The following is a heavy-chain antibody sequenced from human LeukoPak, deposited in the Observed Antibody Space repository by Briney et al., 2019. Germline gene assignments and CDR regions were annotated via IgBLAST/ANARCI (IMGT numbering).Heavy chain of an antibody. CDR3: AKDRCSSTSCQYDFDY. J-gene: IGHJ4*02. CDR1: GFTFSNYA. CDR2: ISGSGVST. V-gene: IGHV3-23*01. D-gene: IGHD2-2*01. Sequence: GGSLRLSCAASGFTFSNYAMSWVRQAPGKGLEWVSGISGSGVSTFYADSVKGRFTISRDNPRNTLYLQMNSLRAEDTAVYYCAKDRCSSTSCQYDFDYWGRGTLVTVSS.